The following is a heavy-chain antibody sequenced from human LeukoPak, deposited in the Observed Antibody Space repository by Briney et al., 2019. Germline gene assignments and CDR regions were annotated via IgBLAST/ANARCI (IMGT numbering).Heavy chain of an antibody. CDR1: GYTFTNYW. J-gene: IGHJ6*02. Sequence: GESLKISCKGSGYTFTNYWIGWVRQMPGKGLEFMGIIYPGDSDTRYSPSFQGQVTISVDKSIFTAYLQWSSLKASDTAMYYCARLGVAYYYDSSGSIGGMDVWGQGTTVTVSS. V-gene: IGHV5-51*01. CDR2: IYPGDSDT. D-gene: IGHD3-22*01. CDR3: ARLGVAYYYDSSGSIGGMDV.